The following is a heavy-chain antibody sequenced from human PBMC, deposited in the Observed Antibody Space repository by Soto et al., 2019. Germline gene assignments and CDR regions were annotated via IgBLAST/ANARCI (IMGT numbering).Heavy chain of an antibody. J-gene: IGHJ3*02. CDR1: GFTFSSYW. CDR2: IKRSSSEK. D-gene: IGHD2-2*02. CDR3: AREGRGCSSTSCYNAFDI. Sequence: GGSLRLSCAASGFTFSSYWMSWVRQAPGKGLEWVSSIKRSSSEKYYADSVKGRFTISRDNAKNSLYLQMNSLRAEDTAVYYCAREGRGCSSTSCYNAFDIWGQGTMVTVSS. V-gene: IGHV3-21*01.